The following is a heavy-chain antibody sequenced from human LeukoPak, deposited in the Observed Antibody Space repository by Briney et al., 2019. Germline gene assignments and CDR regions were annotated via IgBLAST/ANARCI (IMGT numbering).Heavy chain of an antibody. V-gene: IGHV4-59*01. CDR3: ARDSSGWNPFDY. D-gene: IGHD6-19*01. Sequence: SETLSLTCTVSGGSISSYYWSWIRQPPGKGLEWIGYIYYSGSTNYSPSLKSRVTISVDTSKNQFSLKLSSVTAADTAVYYCARDSSGWNPFDYWGQGTLVTVSS. CDR1: GGSISSYY. CDR2: IYYSGST. J-gene: IGHJ4*02.